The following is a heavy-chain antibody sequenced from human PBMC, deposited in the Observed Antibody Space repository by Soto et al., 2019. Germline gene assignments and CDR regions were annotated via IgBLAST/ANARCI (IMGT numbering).Heavy chain of an antibody. J-gene: IGHJ4*02. CDR2: FRESGGTT. CDR1: GFSFSSSA. CDR3: TKESQWAIITATHDY. V-gene: IGHV3-23*01. Sequence: VQLWDSGGGLVQPGGSLRLSCAASGFSFSSSAMSWVRQAPGKRLEWVSTFRESGGTTHYADPVKGRFTISRDTSNNIPFLQMNSLRPEDTAIYYCTKESQWAIITATHDYWGQGTLVTFSS. D-gene: IGHD1-26*01.